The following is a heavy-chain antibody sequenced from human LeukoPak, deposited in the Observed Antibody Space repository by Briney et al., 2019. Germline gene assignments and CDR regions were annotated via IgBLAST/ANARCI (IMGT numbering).Heavy chain of an antibody. CDR1: GYTFSDYY. V-gene: IGHV1-2*02. CDR3: ARQITGYFDS. CDR2: INPNNSDI. Sequence: ASVKVSCKASGYTFSDYYMHWVRQAPGQGLEWMGWINPNNSDINYAQKFQGRVTMTRDTSISTAYMELSRLTSDDTAVYYCARQITGYFDSWGQGTLVTVSS. D-gene: IGHD3-9*01. J-gene: IGHJ4*02.